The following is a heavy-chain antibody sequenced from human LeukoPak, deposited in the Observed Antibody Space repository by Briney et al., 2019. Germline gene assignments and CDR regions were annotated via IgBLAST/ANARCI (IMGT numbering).Heavy chain of an antibody. CDR3: AGLHFAAAEEFDP. V-gene: IGHV4-38-2*01. D-gene: IGHD6-13*01. J-gene: IGHJ5*02. CDR1: GYSISSGYY. CDR2: IYHSGST. Sequence: SETLSLTCAVSGYSISSGYYWGWIRQPPGKGLEWIGSIYHSGSTYYNPSLKSRVTISVDRSKNQFSLKMNSVTAADTAMYYCAGLHFAAAEEFDPWGQGTLVTVSS.